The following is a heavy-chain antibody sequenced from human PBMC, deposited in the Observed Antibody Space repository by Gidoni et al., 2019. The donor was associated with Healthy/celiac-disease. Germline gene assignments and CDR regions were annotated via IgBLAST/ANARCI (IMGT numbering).Heavy chain of an antibody. D-gene: IGHD5-18*01. Sequence: EVQLVESGGGLVKPGGSLRLSCAASGFTFSRYSMNWVRQAPGKGLEWVSSISSSSSYIYYADSVKGRFTISRDNAKNSLYLQMNSLRAEDTAVYYCARDLSTAMEYYYYGMDVWGQGTTVTVSS. J-gene: IGHJ6*02. CDR3: ARDLSTAMEYYYYGMDV. V-gene: IGHV3-21*01. CDR2: ISSSSSYI. CDR1: GFTFSRYS.